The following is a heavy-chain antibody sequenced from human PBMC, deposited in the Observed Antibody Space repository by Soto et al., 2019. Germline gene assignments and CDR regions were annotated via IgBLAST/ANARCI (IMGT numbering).Heavy chain of an antibody. Sequence: PGGSLRLSCTASGFTFGDYAMSWFRQAPGKGLEWVGFIRSKAYGGTTEYAASVKGRFTISRDDSKSIAYLQMNSLKTEDTAVYYCTRHLAQQLEYFDYWAQGRLLTVSS. CDR1: GFTFGDYA. D-gene: IGHD6-13*01. J-gene: IGHJ4*02. CDR2: IRSKAYGGTT. CDR3: TRHLAQQLEYFDY. V-gene: IGHV3-49*03.